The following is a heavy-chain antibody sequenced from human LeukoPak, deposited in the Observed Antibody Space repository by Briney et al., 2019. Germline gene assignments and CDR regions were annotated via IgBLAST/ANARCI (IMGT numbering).Heavy chain of an antibody. J-gene: IGHJ4*02. D-gene: IGHD3-3*01. V-gene: IGHV6-1*01. CDR2: TYYRSKWFF. CDR3: ARDGYYDFWDFDY. CDR1: GDSVSSNSAA. Sequence: SQTLSLTCAISGDSVSSNSAAWNWIRQSPSRGLEWLGRTYYRSKWFFNYEVSVRSRITINPDTSKNQFSLQLNSVTPEDTAVYYCARDGYYDFWDFDYWGQGTLVTVSS.